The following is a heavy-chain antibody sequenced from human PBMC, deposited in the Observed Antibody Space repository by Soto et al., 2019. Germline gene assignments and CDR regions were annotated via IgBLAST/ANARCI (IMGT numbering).Heavy chain of an antibody. J-gene: IGHJ4*02. V-gene: IGHV4-34*01. Sequence: SETLSLTCAVYGGSFSGYYWSWIRQPPDKGLEWIGEINHRGSTNYNPSLKSRVTISVDTSKNQFSLNLSSVIAADTAVYYCARGYDWNYAFWGQGTLVTVSS. D-gene: IGHD1-7*01. CDR2: INHRGST. CDR3: ARGYDWNYAF. CDR1: GGSFSGYY.